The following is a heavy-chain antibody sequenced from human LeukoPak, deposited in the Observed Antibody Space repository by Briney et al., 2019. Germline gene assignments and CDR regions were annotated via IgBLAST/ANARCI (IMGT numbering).Heavy chain of an antibody. CDR2: IFPADSDT. CDR3: ARLDVQGIAVAGDQF. Sequence: GESLKISCKVSGYDFTSHWIGWVRQMPGKGLDWMGTIFPADSDTRYSTSFQGQVSFSADKSITTAYLQWSRLKASDTGMYYCARLDVQGIAVAGDQFWGQGTLVTVSS. CDR1: GYDFTSHW. J-gene: IGHJ4*02. D-gene: IGHD6-19*01. V-gene: IGHV5-51*01.